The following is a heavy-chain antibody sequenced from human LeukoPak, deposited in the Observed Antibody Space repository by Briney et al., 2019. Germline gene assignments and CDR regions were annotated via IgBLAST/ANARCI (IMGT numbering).Heavy chain of an antibody. CDR2: IRSDGSHA. CDR1: GFTFSTYA. Sequence: GGSLRLSCAASGFTFSTYAMHWVRQAPGKGLEWVAFIRSDGSHAYYADSVQGRFTISRDNSKNTLYLQMNSLRAEDTAVYYCAKDPSIAVAGDYWGQGTLVTVSS. CDR3: AKDPSIAVAGDY. V-gene: IGHV3-30*02. D-gene: IGHD6-19*01. J-gene: IGHJ4*02.